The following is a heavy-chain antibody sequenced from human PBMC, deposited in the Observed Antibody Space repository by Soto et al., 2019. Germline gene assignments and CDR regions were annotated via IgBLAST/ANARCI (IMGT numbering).Heavy chain of an antibody. J-gene: IGHJ4*02. CDR1: GYTFSNYY. V-gene: IGHV1-46*01. Sequence: QAQLVQSGAEVKKPGASVKVSCKASGYTFSNYYIHWVRQAPGQGLEWMGIINPSGGSTTYAQRFQGRVTMTTDTSTSTVYMDLSSLRSEDTAVYYCARPLTAAGLDFDYWGQGTLVTVSS. CDR3: ARPLTAAGLDFDY. D-gene: IGHD6-13*01. CDR2: INPSGGST.